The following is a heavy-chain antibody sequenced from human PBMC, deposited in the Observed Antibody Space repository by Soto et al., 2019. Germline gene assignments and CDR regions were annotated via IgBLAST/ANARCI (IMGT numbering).Heavy chain of an antibody. CDR1: GFTFSSYG. CDR3: AKSLKQWLVRRVVTEYFQH. J-gene: IGHJ1*01. V-gene: IGHV3-30*18. Sequence: GGSLRLSCAASGFTFSSYGMHWVRQAPGKGLEWVAVISYDGSNKYYADSVKGRFTISRDNSKNMLYLQMNSLRAEDTAVYYYAKSLKQWLVRRVVTEYFQHWGQGTLVTVSS. D-gene: IGHD6-19*01. CDR2: ISYDGSNK.